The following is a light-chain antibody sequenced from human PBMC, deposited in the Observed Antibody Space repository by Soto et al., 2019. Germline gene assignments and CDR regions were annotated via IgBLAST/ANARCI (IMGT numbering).Light chain of an antibody. J-gene: IGKJ4*01. CDR1: QSVNIY. V-gene: IGKV3-11*01. CDR2: DAS. CDR3: QQRSNWRVT. Sequence: EIVLTQSPATLSLSPGDRATLSCRASQSVNIYLAWYQQKPGQAPRLLIYDASNRATGIPARFSGSGSGTDFTLTISSREPEDIAVYYCQQRSNWRVTFGGGTKVDIK.